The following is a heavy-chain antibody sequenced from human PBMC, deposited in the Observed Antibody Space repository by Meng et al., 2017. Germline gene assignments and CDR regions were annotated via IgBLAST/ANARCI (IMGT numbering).Heavy chain of an antibody. Sequence: SGADVKKRGALGKVSCKAPGDIYTGYVMHWVRQATGQRLEWMGWINAGNGNTKYSQKFQGRVTITRDTSASTAYMELSSLRSEDTAVYYCARDRQTYYYDSSGYFDYWGQGTLVTVSS. D-gene: IGHD3-22*01. CDR1: GDIYTGYV. J-gene: IGHJ4*02. V-gene: IGHV1-3*01. CDR3: ARDRQTYYYDSSGYFDY. CDR2: INAGNGNT.